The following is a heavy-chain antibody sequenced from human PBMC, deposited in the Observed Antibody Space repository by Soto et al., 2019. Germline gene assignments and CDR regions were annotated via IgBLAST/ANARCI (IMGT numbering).Heavy chain of an antibody. J-gene: IGHJ4*02. CDR3: ARGYYDSSGYRFDC. V-gene: IGHV4-61*01. D-gene: IGHD3-22*01. Sequence: LTCTVSGGSVSSGSYYWSWIRQPPGKGLEWIGYIYNSGSTNYNPSLKSRVTISVDTSKNQFSLKLSSVTAADTAVYYCARGYYDSSGYRFDCWGQGTLVTVSS. CDR2: IYNSGST. CDR1: GGSVSSGSYY.